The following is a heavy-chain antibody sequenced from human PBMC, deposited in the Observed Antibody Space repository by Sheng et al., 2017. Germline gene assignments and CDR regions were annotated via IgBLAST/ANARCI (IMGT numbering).Heavy chain of an antibody. CDR2: IYYSGST. CDR1: GGSISSYY. D-gene: IGHD2-2*01. V-gene: IGHV4-59*01. CDR3: ARLISYNIVVVPAAIDY. Sequence: QVQLQESGPGLVKPSETLSLTCTVSGGSISSYYWSWIRQPPGKGLEWIGYIYYSGSTNYNPSLKSRVTISVDTSKNQFSLKLSSVTAADTAVYYCARLISYNIVVVPAAIDYWGQGTLVTVSS. J-gene: IGHJ4*02.